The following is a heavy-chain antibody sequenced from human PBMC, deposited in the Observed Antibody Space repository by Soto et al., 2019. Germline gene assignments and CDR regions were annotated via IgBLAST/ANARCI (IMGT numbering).Heavy chain of an antibody. CDR3: ARDARWGCSCTSCYAGADY. Sequence: GGSLRLSCAASGFTFSSYSMNWVRQAPGKGLEWVSSISSSSSYIYYADSVKGRFTISRDNAKNSLYLQMNSLRAEDTAVYYCARDARWGCSCTSCYAGADYWGQGTLVTVSS. V-gene: IGHV3-21*01. J-gene: IGHJ4*02. CDR1: GFTFSSYS. D-gene: IGHD2-2*01. CDR2: ISSSSSYI.